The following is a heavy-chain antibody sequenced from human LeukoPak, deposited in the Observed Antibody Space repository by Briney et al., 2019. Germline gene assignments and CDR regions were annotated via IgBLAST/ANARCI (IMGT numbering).Heavy chain of an antibody. D-gene: IGHD6-25*01. Sequence: GGSLRLSCAASGFTVSSYYMNWVRQAPGKELEWVSVIYTGGGRYYADSVRGRFTISRDTSKNMVFLQMNSLRAEDTAVYYCTRAAWDYWAQGTLVTVSS. CDR2: IYTGGGR. CDR1: GFTVSSYY. CDR3: TRAAWDY. V-gene: IGHV3-53*01. J-gene: IGHJ4*02.